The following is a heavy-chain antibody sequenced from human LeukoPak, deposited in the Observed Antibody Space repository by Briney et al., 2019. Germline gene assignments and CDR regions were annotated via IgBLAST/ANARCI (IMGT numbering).Heavy chain of an antibody. D-gene: IGHD2-2*01. CDR1: GYTLTVFY. CDR3: ARDCSSTNCHAGPGY. V-gene: IGHV1-2*02. J-gene: IGHJ4*02. Sequence: ASVKVSCKTSGYTLTVFYMHWVRQAPGQGPEWMGWISPNTGDTNYAQKFQGRVTMTRDTSISTAYMELSSLRSDDTAVYYCARDCSSTNCHAGPGYWGQGTLVTVSS. CDR2: ISPNTGDT.